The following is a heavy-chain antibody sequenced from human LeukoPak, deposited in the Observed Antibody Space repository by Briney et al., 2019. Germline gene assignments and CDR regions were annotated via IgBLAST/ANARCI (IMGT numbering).Heavy chain of an antibody. V-gene: IGHV3-11*04. J-gene: IGHJ4*02. CDR1: GFTFSDYY. CDR2: VSTSSTTM. Sequence: GGSLRLSCAASGFTFSDYYMSWIRQAPGKGLEWVSYVSTSSTTMYYADSVEGRFTISRDNAKNSLYLQMNSLRAEDTAVYYCARAGSHRNSGYDYWGQGILVTVSS. CDR3: ARAGSHRNSGYDY. D-gene: IGHD5-12*01.